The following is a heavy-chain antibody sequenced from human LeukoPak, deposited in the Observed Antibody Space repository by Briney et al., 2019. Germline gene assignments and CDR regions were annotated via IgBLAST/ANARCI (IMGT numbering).Heavy chain of an antibody. Sequence: PSETLSLTCTVSGGSISSYYWSWIRQPPGKGLEWIGYIYYSGSTNYNPSLKSRVTISVDTSKNQFSLKLSSVTAADTAVYYCAREVVRYSSSWYYYYYYMDVWGKGTTVTVSS. J-gene: IGHJ6*03. V-gene: IGHV4-59*12. CDR3: AREVVRYSSSWYYYYYYMDV. CDR2: IYYSGST. D-gene: IGHD6-13*01. CDR1: GGSISSYY.